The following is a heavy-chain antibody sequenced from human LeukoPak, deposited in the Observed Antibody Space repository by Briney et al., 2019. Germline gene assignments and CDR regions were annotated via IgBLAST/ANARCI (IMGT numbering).Heavy chain of an antibody. Sequence: PSQTLSLTCTVSGGSISSGGYYWSWIRQPPGKGLEWIGYIYHSGSTYYNPSLESRVTISVDRSKNQFSLKLSSVTAADTAVYYCARDRRQQLAAYYYYYMDVWGKGTTVTVSS. D-gene: IGHD6-13*01. J-gene: IGHJ6*03. CDR1: GGSISSGGYY. CDR3: ARDRRQQLAAYYYYYMDV. CDR2: IYHSGST. V-gene: IGHV4-30-2*01.